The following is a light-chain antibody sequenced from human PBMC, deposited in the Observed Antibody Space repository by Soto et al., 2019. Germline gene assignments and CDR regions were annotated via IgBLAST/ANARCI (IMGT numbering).Light chain of an antibody. CDR2: AAS. Sequence: EIVLTQSPGTLSLSPGGRATLYCRASQSVSSNHLAWYQQKPGQAPRLLIYAASSRATGIPDRFSGGGSGTDFTLTISRLEPEDFAVYYCQQCGSSPWTFGQGTKVDIK. J-gene: IGKJ1*01. CDR3: QQCGSSPWT. CDR1: QSVSSNH. V-gene: IGKV3-20*01.